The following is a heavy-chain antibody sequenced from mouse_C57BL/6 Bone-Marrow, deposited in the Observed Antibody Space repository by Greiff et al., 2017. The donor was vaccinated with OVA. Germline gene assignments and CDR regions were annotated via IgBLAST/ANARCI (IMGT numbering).Heavy chain of an antibody. D-gene: IGHD2-5*01. CDR2: ISDGGSYT. CDR1: GFTFSSYA. V-gene: IGHV5-4*03. CDR3: ARGLPTIVTWYFDV. J-gene: IGHJ1*03. Sequence: DVKLQESGGGLVKPGGSLKLSCAASGFTFSSYAMSWVRQTPEKRLEWVATISDGGSYTYYPDNVKGRFTISRDNAKNNLYLQMSHLKSEDTAMYYCARGLPTIVTWYFDVWGTGTTVTVSS.